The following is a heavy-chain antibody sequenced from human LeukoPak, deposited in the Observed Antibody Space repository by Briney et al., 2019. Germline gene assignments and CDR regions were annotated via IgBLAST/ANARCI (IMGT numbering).Heavy chain of an antibody. CDR2: IIPIFGTA. CDR3: ARDSGYDSVNYYYYYGMDV. Sequence: SVKVSCKASGGTFSSYAISWVRQAPGQGLEWMGGIIPIFGTANYAQKFQGRVTITADESTSTAYMELSSLRSEDTAVYYCARDSGYDSVNYYYYYGMDVWGQGTTVTVSS. D-gene: IGHD5-12*01. CDR1: GGTFSSYA. J-gene: IGHJ6*02. V-gene: IGHV1-69*01.